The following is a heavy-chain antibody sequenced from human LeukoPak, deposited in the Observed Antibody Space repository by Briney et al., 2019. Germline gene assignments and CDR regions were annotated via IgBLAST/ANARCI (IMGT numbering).Heavy chain of an antibody. CDR1: GGSFSGYY. CDR3: ARGPLVGATSYYYYYGMDV. Sequence: SETLSLTCAVYGGSFSGYYWSWIRQPPGKGLEWIGEINHSGSTNYNPSLKSRVTISVDTSKNQFSLKLSSVTAADTAVYCRARGPLVGATSYYYYYGMDVWGQGTTVTVSS. V-gene: IGHV4-34*01. CDR2: INHSGST. J-gene: IGHJ6*02. D-gene: IGHD1-26*01.